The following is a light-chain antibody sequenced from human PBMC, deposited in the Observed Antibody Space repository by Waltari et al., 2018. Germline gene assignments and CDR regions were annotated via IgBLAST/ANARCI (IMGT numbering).Light chain of an antibody. J-gene: IGKJ1*01. Sequence: DIVMTQSPDSLAVSLGERATINCKSSQTVLYSSNNKNYLAWYQQKPGQPPKLLIYWASPRESGVPDRFGGSGSGTDFTLTISSLQAEDVAVYYCKQYYSTPWTFGQGTKVEIK. V-gene: IGKV4-1*01. CDR1: QTVLYSSNNKNY. CDR3: KQYYSTPWT. CDR2: WAS.